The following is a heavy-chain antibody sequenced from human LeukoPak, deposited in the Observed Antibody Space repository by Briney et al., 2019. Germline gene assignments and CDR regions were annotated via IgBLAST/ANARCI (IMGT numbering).Heavy chain of an antibody. J-gene: IGHJ6*02. CDR1: GGTFSSYA. V-gene: IGHV1-69*04. D-gene: IGHD6-19*01. CDR2: IIPILGIA. Sequence: SVKVSCKASGGTFSSYAISWVRQAPGQGLEWMGRIIPILGIANYAQKFQGRVTITADKSTSTVYMDLRRLRSDDTAVYYCAKLYSSGWPLECMDVWGQGTTVTVSS. CDR3: AKLYSSGWPLECMDV.